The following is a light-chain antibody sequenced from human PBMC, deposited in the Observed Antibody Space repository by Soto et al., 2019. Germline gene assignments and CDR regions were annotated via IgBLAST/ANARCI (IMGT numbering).Light chain of an antibody. CDR1: SSNVGDNF. Sequence: QSALTQPPSVSAAPGQRVTISCSGNSSNVGDNFVSWYQQPPEAAPKPLIYDNHKRPSGIPDRFSGSKSGTSATLGITGLPTGDEADYYCAPWDGSLSVVVFGGGTQLTVL. CDR3: APWDGSLSVVV. V-gene: IGLV1-51*01. J-gene: IGLJ3*02. CDR2: DNH.